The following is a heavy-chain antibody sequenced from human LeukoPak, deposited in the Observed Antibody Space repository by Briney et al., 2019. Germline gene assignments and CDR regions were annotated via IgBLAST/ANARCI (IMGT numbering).Heavy chain of an antibody. CDR1: GGSISSDGYS. V-gene: IGHV4-30-2*01. Sequence: SETLSLTCAVSGGSISSDGYSWSWIRQPPGKGLEWIGYIYHSGGTYYNPSLKSRVAISLDRSKNPFSLKLSSVTAADTAVYYCARGGCSSASCPFDCWGQGTLVTVSS. CDR2: IYHSGGT. J-gene: IGHJ4*02. CDR3: ARGGCSSASCPFDC. D-gene: IGHD2-2*01.